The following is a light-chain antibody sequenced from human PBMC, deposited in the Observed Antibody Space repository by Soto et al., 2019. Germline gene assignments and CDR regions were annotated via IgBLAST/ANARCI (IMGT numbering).Light chain of an antibody. CDR3: QQYASPPWT. CDR2: GAS. CDR1: HSVSSSY. Sequence: DSVLTQSPGPLSLSPAEGATLSCRASHSVSSSYLAWYKQKPGQAPRPLIYGASSSATGIPVRIRGGGSATDFTLTSSRLEPEDVAVYYCQQYASPPWTFGQGTKVEIK. J-gene: IGKJ1*01. V-gene: IGKV3-20*01.